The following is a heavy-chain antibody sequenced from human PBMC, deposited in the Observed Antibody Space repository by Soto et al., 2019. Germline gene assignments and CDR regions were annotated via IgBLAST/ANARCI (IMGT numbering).Heavy chain of an antibody. J-gene: IGHJ3*02. V-gene: IGHV6-1*01. Sequence: QVQLQQSGPGLVKPSQTLSLTCAISGDSVSSNSVAWNWIRQSPSRGLEWMGRTYYRSKWYNDYGVTVKGRITINPDTSKNQCSLQLNSVTPEDTAVYYCARGRWNAFGIWGQGTMVTVSS. CDR1: GDSVSSNSVA. CDR2: TYYRSKWYN. CDR3: ARGRWNAFGI.